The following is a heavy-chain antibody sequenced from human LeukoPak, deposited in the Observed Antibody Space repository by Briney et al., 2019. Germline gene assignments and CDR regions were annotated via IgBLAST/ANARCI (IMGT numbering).Heavy chain of an antibody. V-gene: IGHV3-33*01. J-gene: IGHJ2*01. CDR3: ARDDQTATGFDL. Sequence: GRSLRLSCAASAFAFNSYGRHWVRQAPGKGLEWVAVIWYDGSNKYYADSVKGRFTISRDNSKNTLHLQMNSLRAEDTAVYYCARDDQTATGFDLWGRGTLVTVSS. D-gene: IGHD6-13*01. CDR2: IWYDGSNK. CDR1: AFAFNSYG.